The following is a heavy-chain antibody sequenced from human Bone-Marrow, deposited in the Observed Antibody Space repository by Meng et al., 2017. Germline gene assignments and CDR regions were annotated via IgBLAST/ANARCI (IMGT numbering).Heavy chain of an antibody. Sequence: VTRVESGAEVRKPGASVKVSCKASGYTFTNSYMPWVRQAPGQGRQWMGIIDPSGGSTTYAQDFQGRVTMTRDPSTSTVYMELSSLRSEDTATYYCTRATVSTRGSGYYFDFWGQGTLVTVSS. CDR2: IDPSGGST. V-gene: IGHV1-46*01. CDR1: GYTFTNSY. D-gene: IGHD4-11*01. CDR3: TRATVSTRGSGYYFDF. J-gene: IGHJ4*02.